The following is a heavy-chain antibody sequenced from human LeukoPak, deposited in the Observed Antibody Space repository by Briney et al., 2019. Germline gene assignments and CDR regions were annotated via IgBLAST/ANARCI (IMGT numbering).Heavy chain of an antibody. J-gene: IGHJ4*02. CDR2: INTDGSDT. V-gene: IGHV3-74*01. D-gene: IGHD3-10*01. Sequence: GGSLRLSCAASGFTFGNSWMNWVRHAPGKRLVWVSRINTDGSDTTYADSVKGRFTISRDNAKNTLYLQMNSLRAEDSAVYYWANSYSPPHYWGQGTLVTVSS. CDR3: ANSYSPPHY. CDR1: GFTFGNSW.